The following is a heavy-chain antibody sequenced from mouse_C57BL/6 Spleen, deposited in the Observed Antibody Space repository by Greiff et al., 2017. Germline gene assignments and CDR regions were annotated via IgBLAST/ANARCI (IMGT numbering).Heavy chain of an antibody. Sequence: QVQLKQPGAELVKPGASVKLSCKASGYTFTSYWMHWVKQRPGQGLEWIGMIHPNSGSTNYNEKFKSKATLTVDKSSSTAYMQLSSLTSEDSAVXYCARSELAPWFAYWGQGTLVTVSA. D-gene: IGHD4-1*01. CDR1: GYTFTSYW. V-gene: IGHV1-64*01. CDR2: IHPNSGST. J-gene: IGHJ3*01. CDR3: ARSELAPWFAY.